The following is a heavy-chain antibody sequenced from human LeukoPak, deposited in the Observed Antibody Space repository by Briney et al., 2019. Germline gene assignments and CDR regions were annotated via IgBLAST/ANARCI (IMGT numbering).Heavy chain of an antibody. Sequence: GGSLRLSCAASGFTFSSYWMSWVRQAPGKGLEWVANIKQDGSEKYYVDSVKGRFTTSRDNAKNSLYLQMNSLRAEDTAVYYCAKFPSSSWSENWFDPWGQGTLVTVSS. D-gene: IGHD6-13*01. V-gene: IGHV3-7*03. J-gene: IGHJ5*02. CDR3: AKFPSSSWSENWFDP. CDR1: GFTFSSYW. CDR2: IKQDGSEK.